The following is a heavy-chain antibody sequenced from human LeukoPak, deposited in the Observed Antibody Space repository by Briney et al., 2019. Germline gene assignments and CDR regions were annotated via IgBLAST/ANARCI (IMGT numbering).Heavy chain of an antibody. J-gene: IGHJ5*02. V-gene: IGHV1-8*01. CDR2: LNPNSGKS. D-gene: IGHD1-26*01. Sequence: GASVKVSCKASGYTFTSYDINWVRQATGLGFEWMGWLNPNSGKSDFAQKFQGRVTMTRDTSISTAYMELGSLISEDTAVYYCARGPPFRGSQGWFDPWGQGTLVIVSS. CDR1: GYTFTSYD. CDR3: ARGPPFRGSQGWFDP.